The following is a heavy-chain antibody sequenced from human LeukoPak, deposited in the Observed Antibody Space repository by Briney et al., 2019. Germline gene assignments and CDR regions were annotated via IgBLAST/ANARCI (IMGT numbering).Heavy chain of an antibody. CDR3: AKASSPSSGCITY. J-gene: IGHJ4*02. CDR1: GFTFSSYA. D-gene: IGHD3-22*01. Sequence: PGGSLRLSCAASGFTFSSYAMSWVRQAPGKGLEWGSGISGTGGKTDHADSVKGRFTISRDNSKDTLYLQMNSLRAEDTAIYYCAKASSPSSGCITYWGQGTLVTVSS. V-gene: IGHV3-23*01. CDR2: ISGTGGKT.